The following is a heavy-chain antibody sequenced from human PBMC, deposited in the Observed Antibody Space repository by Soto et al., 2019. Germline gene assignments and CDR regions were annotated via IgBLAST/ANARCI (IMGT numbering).Heavy chain of an antibody. Sequence: QVQLVQSGAEVKKPGSSVKVSCKASGGTFSSYAISWVRQAPGQGLEWMGGIIPIFGTANYAQKFQGRVTITADESTSTAYMELSSLRSEDTAVYYCARGMFGKMATTEYYFDYWGQGTLVTVSS. V-gene: IGHV1-69*12. CDR3: ARGMFGKMATTEYYFDY. CDR1: GGTFSSYA. D-gene: IGHD3-10*02. CDR2: IIPIFGTA. J-gene: IGHJ4*02.